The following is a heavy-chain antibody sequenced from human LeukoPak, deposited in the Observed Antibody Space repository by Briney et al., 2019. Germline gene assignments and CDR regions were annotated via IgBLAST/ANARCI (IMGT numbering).Heavy chain of an antibody. V-gene: IGHV4-34*01. CDR1: GGSFSGYY. J-gene: IGHJ4*02. Sequence: PSETLSLPCAVYGGSFSGYYWSWIRQPPGKGLEWIGEINHSGSTNYNPSLKSRVTISVDTSQNQFSLKLSSVTAADTAVYYCARAALSSIAARLLGYWGQGTLVTVSS. CDR3: ARAALSSIAARLLGY. D-gene: IGHD6-6*01. CDR2: INHSGST.